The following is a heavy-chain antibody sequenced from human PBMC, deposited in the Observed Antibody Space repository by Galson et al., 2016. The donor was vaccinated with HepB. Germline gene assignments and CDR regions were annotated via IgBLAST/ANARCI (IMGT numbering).Heavy chain of an antibody. CDR3: AREASSSWYEGLNY. J-gene: IGHJ4*02. Sequence: SLRLSCAASGFTFSDYYMTWIRQAPGKGLEWVSFISSSGTTIYYADSVKSRFTVSRDNAKNSLYLQMNSLRVEDTAVYHCAREASSSWYEGLNYWGQGTLVTVSS. CDR2: ISSSGTTI. CDR1: GFTFSDYY. D-gene: IGHD6-13*01. V-gene: IGHV3-11*01.